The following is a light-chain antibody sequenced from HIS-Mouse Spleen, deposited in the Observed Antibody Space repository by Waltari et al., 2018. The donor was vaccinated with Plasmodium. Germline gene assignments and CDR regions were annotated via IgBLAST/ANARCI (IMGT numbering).Light chain of an antibody. CDR3: CSYAGSYTYV. CDR2: DVS. J-gene: IGLJ1*01. V-gene: IGLV2-11*01. Sequence: QSALTQPRSVSGSPAQSVPISCTGTSSDVGAYNYLAGYQQHPGKAPKLMIYDVSKRPSGVPDRFSGSKSGNTASLTISGLQAEDEADYYCCSYAGSYTYVFGTGTKVTVL. CDR1: SSDVGAYNY.